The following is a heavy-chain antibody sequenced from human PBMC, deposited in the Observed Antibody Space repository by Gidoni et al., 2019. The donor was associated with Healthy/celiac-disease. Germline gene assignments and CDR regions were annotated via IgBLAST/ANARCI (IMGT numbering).Heavy chain of an antibody. V-gene: IGHV4-31*03. CDR2: IYYSGST. CDR1: GGSISRGGYY. Sequence: QVQLQESGPGLVKPSQTLSLTCTVSGGSISRGGYYWSWIRQHPGKGLEWIGYIYYSGSTYYNPSLKSRVTISVDTSKNQFSLKLSSVTAADTAVYYCARAVDCSSTSCDNWFDPWGQGTLVTVSS. D-gene: IGHD2-2*01. CDR3: ARAVDCSSTSCDNWFDP. J-gene: IGHJ5*02.